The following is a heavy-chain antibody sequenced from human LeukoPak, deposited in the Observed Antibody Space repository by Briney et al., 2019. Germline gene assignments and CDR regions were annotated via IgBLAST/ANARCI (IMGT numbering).Heavy chain of an antibody. CDR3: ARLAHVVVPAEMGYYFDY. J-gene: IGHJ4*02. D-gene: IGHD2-2*01. CDR1: GGSISSGGYY. CDR2: IYYSGST. V-gene: IGHV4-31*03. Sequence: RPSETLSLTGTASGGSISSGGYYWSWIRQHPGKGLEWIGYIYYSGSTYYNQSLKSRVTISVDTSKNQFSLKLSSVTAADTAVYYCARLAHVVVPAEMGYYFDYWGQGTLVTVSS.